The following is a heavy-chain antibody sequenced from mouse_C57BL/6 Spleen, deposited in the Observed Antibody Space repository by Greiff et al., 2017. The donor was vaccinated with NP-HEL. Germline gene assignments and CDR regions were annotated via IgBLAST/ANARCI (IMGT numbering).Heavy chain of an antibody. CDR3: AKYGYDEAWFAY. Sequence: QVQLQQPGAELVKPGASVKLSCKASGYTFTSYWMQWVKQRPGQGLEWIGEIDPSDSYTNYNQKFKGKATLTVDTSSSTAYMQLSSLTSEDSAVYYGAKYGYDEAWFAYWGQGTLVTVSA. D-gene: IGHD2-2*01. V-gene: IGHV1-50*01. CDR1: GYTFTSYW. CDR2: IDPSDSYT. J-gene: IGHJ3*01.